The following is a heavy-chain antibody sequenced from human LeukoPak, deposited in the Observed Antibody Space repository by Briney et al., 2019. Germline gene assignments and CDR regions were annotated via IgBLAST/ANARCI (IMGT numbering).Heavy chain of an antibody. CDR1: GFTFSSYE. J-gene: IGHJ4*02. CDR2: VSRSGDTK. Sequence: PGGSLRLSCAASGFTFSSYEMAWVRHAPGKGLEYISHVSRSGDTKHHADSVKGRFTISRDNAKNSLYLQMNSLRAEDTAVYYCARCGDGLPCDFDFWGQGTLVTVSS. CDR3: ARCGDGLPCDFDF. D-gene: IGHD3-10*01. V-gene: IGHV3-48*03.